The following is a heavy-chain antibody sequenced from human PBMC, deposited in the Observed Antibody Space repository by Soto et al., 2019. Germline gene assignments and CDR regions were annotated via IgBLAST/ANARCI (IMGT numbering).Heavy chain of an antibody. CDR1: GFTFSSYW. CDR3: VRDYYDSSSYLNWFDP. V-gene: IGHV3-74*01. D-gene: IGHD3-22*01. J-gene: IGHJ5*02. Sequence: QAGGSLRLSCAASGFTFSSYWMHWVRQAPGKGLVWVSRINSNGRSTSYADSVKGRFTISRDNAKNTLYLQMNSLRAEDTAVYYCVRDYYDSSSYLNWFDPWGKGTLVTVSS. CDR2: INSNGRST.